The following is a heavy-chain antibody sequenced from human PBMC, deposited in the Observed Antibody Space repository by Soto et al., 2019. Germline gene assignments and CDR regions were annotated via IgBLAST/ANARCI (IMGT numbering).Heavy chain of an antibody. D-gene: IGHD3-10*01. CDR2: IYYSGST. J-gene: IGHJ3*02. Sequence: SETLSLTCTVSGGSVSSGSYYWSWIRQPPGKGLEWIGYIYYSGSTNYNPSLKSRVTISVDTSKNQFSLKLSSVTAADTAVYYCARDLKVGDGAEGNAFDIWGQGTMVTVSS. CDR1: GGSVSSGSYY. CDR3: ARDLKVGDGAEGNAFDI. V-gene: IGHV4-61*01.